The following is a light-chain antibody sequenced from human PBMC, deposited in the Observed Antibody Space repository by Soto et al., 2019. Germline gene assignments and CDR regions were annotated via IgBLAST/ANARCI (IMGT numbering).Light chain of an antibody. CDR2: DAS. V-gene: IGKV3-11*01. CDR3: QQRSNWPPTWT. Sequence: EIVLTQSPANLSLSPGERATLSCRASQSVSSYLAWYQQKPGQDPXXLXHDASNRATGIPARFSGSGSGTDLNLTISSIEPEDFAVDYCQQRSNWPPTWTFGQGTKGDI. CDR1: QSVSSY. J-gene: IGKJ1*01.